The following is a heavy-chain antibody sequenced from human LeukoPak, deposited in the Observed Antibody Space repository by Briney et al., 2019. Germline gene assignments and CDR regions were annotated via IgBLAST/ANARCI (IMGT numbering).Heavy chain of an antibody. CDR2: IYHSGIT. Sequence: PSETLSLTCTVSGGSISGHYWNWIRQPPGKELEWIGYIYHSGITNYNPSLLSRVTISVGTSKNQFSLNLSSVTAADTAVYYCARGSGNFAYFDCWGQGTLVTVSS. V-gene: IGHV4-59*11. D-gene: IGHD1-26*01. CDR3: ARGSGNFAYFDC. CDR1: GGSISGHY. J-gene: IGHJ4*02.